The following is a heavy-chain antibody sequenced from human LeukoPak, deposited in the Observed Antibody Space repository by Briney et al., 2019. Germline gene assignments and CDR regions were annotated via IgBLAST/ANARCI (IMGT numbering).Heavy chain of an antibody. CDR2: INHSGST. Sequence: SETLSLTCAVYGGSFSGYFLNWIRQPPGKGLEWIGEINHSGSTNYNPSLKSRVTISVDTSKNQFSLKLSSVTAADTAVYYCARVKVQYHYYYMDVWGKGTTVTVSS. D-gene: IGHD4-11*01. V-gene: IGHV4-34*01. CDR1: GGSFSGYF. J-gene: IGHJ6*03. CDR3: ARVKVQYHYYYMDV.